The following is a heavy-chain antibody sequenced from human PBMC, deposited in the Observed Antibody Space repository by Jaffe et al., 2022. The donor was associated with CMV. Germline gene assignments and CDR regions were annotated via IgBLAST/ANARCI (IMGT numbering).Heavy chain of an antibody. Sequence: QVQLVESGGGLVKPGGSLRLSCAASGFTFSDYYMSWIRQAPGKGLEWVSYISSSSSYTNYADSVKGRFTISRDNAKNSLYLQMNSLRAEDTAVYYCASISRGDLYYYYYYMDVWGKGTTVTVSS. CDR3: ASISRGDLYYYYYYMDV. V-gene: IGHV3-11*06. CDR1: GFTFSDYY. D-gene: IGHD3-16*01. CDR2: ISSSSSYT. J-gene: IGHJ6*03.